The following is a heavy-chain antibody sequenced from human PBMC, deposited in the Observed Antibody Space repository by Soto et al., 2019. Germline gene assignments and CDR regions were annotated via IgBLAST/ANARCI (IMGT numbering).Heavy chain of an antibody. V-gene: IGHV1-3*01. D-gene: IGHD5-12*01. CDR3: ATEAWLPGGMDV. CDR2: INAGNGNT. Sequence: ASVKVSCKASGYTFTSYAMHWVRQAPGQRLEWMGWINAGNGNTKYSQKFQGRVTITRDTSASTAYMELSSLRSEDTAVYYCATEAWLPGGMDVWGQGTTVTVSS. CDR1: GYTFTSYA. J-gene: IGHJ6*02.